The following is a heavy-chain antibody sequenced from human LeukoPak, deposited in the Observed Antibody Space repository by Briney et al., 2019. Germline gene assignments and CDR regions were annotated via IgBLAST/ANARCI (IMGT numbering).Heavy chain of an antibody. J-gene: IGHJ4*02. V-gene: IGHV3-30*03. CDR1: GFTFSSYG. CDR2: ISYDGSNK. CDR3: STGGTTVTTPPDY. Sequence: PGGSLRLSCAASGFTFSSYGMHWVRQAPGKGLEWVAVISYDGSNKYYADSVKGRLTISRDNSKNTLYLQMNSLRAEDTAVYYCSTGGTTVTTPPDYWGQGTLVTVSS. D-gene: IGHD4-17*01.